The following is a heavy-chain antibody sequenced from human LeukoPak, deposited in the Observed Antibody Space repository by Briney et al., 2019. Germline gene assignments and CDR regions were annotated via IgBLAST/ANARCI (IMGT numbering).Heavy chain of an antibody. V-gene: IGHV1-2*02. D-gene: IGHD3-10*01. J-gene: IGHJ6*03. CDR2: INPNSGGT. CDR1: GYTFTSYD. Sequence: GASVKVSCKASGYTFTSYDINWVRQATGQGLEWMGWINPNSGGTNYAQKFQGRVTMTRDTSISTAYMELSRLRSDDTAVYYCARDHRLLWFGEPLGSLGYYMDVWGKGTTVTVSS. CDR3: ARDHRLLWFGEPLGSLGYYMDV.